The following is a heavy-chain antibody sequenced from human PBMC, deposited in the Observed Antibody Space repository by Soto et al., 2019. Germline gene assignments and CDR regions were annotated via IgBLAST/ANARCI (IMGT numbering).Heavy chain of an antibody. D-gene: IGHD3-22*01. J-gene: IGHJ4*02. CDR3: ARQHYYDSSGYYTWN. CDR2: ARSKAYNYIT. Sequence: GGSLRLSCAASGFTFSDHYMDWVRQAPGKGLEWVGRARSKAYNYITDYAASVKDRFTISRDDSTNSLYLQMSSLKTEDTAVYYCARQHYYDSSGYYTWNWGQGTLVTVSS. CDR1: GFTFSDHY. V-gene: IGHV3-72*01.